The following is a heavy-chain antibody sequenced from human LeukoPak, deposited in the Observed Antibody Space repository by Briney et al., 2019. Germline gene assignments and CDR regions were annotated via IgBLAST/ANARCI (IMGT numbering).Heavy chain of an antibody. J-gene: IGHJ3*02. CDR1: GYTFTGYY. V-gene: IGHV1-2*02. Sequence: ASVKVSCKASGYTFTGYYMHWVRQAPGQGLECMGWINPNSGGTNYAQKFQGRVTMTRDTSISTAYMELSRLRADDTAVYYCAREGSHYYDSSGPFDIRGQGTMVTVSS. CDR2: INPNSGGT. D-gene: IGHD3-22*01. CDR3: AREGSHYYDSSGPFDI.